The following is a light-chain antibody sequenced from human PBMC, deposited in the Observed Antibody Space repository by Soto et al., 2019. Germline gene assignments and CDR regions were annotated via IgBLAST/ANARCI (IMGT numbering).Light chain of an antibody. CDR3: QQYGSSPYT. V-gene: IGKV3-20*01. J-gene: IGKJ2*01. CDR2: GAS. CDR1: QSVGSY. Sequence: EIVLTQSPGTLSLSPGERATLPCRASQSVGSYLAWYQQRPGQAPRLLISGASNSATGIPDRFSGSGSGTAFTLTISRLEPEDFAVYYCQQYGSSPYTFGQGTNLQIK.